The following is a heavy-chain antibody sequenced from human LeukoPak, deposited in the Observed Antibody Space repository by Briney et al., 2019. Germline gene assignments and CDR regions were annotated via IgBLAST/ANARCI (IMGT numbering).Heavy chain of an antibody. V-gene: IGHV3-11*04. CDR3: AKDHRAYCGGDCVDFDY. CDR2: ISRSGSTK. J-gene: IGHJ4*02. CDR1: GFTFSDYN. Sequence: GGSLRLSCAASGFTFSDYNMRWLRQAPGKGLEWVSSISRSGSTKYYADSVKGRFTISRDNSKNTLYLQMNSLRAEDTAVYYCAKDHRAYCGGDCVDFDYWGQGTLVTVSS. D-gene: IGHD2-21*02.